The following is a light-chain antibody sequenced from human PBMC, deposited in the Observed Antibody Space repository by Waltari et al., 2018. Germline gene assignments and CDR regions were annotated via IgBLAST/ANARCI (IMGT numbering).Light chain of an antibody. CDR3: QSFDSNLNGGVL. CDR1: SSTIGAGND. CDR2: GNT. J-gene: IGLJ2*01. V-gene: IGLV1-40*01. Sequence: QSVLTQPPSVSGAPGQRVTISCTGSSSTIGAGNDVHWYQHLPGTAPKPRIYGNTDRPSGVPDRFSGSKSGTSASLAITGLRAEDEGDYYCQSFDSNLNGGVLFGGGTKLTVL.